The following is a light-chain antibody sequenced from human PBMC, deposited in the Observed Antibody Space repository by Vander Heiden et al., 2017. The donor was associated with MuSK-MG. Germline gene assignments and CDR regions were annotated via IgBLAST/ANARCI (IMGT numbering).Light chain of an antibody. J-gene: IGLJ1*01. CDR3: CSYADTTYG. CDR2: DVS. Sequence: QSALTQPRSVSGSPGQSVAISCTGTSSDVGAYNWVSWYQQHPGKAPKLMVYDVSERPSGVPDRFSGSKSGNTASLTISGLQAEDEADYYCCSYADTTYGFGSGTKVTVL. CDR1: SSDVGAYNW. V-gene: IGLV2-11*01.